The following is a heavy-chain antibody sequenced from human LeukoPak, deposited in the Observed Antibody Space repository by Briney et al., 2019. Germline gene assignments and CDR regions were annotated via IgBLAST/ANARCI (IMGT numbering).Heavy chain of an antibody. Sequence: SETLSLTCTVSGGSISSYYWNWIRQSPGKGLEWIGYIHYSGSTYYNPSLKSRVTISVDTSKNQLSLKLSSVTAADTAVYYCARLWFGELYLDYWGQGILVTVSS. D-gene: IGHD3-10*01. CDR3: ARLWFGELYLDY. J-gene: IGHJ4*02. CDR2: IHYSGST. CDR1: GGSISSYY. V-gene: IGHV4-59*06.